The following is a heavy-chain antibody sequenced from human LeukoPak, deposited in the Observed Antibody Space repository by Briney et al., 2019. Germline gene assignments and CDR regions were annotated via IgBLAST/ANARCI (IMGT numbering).Heavy chain of an antibody. J-gene: IGHJ6*03. CDR3: ARDDSGSYYYYYYYMDV. Sequence: AASVKVSCKASGYTFTGYYMHWVRQAPGQGLEWMGWINPNSGGTNYAQKFQGRVTMTRDTSISTAYMELSRLRSDDTAVYYCARDDSGSYYYYYYYMDVWGKGTTVTISS. D-gene: IGHD1-26*01. CDR1: GYTFTGYY. V-gene: IGHV1-2*02. CDR2: INPNSGGT.